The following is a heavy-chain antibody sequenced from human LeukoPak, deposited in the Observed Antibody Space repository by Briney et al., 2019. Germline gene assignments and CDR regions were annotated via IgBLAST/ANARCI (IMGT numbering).Heavy chain of an antibody. Sequence: SETLSLTCTVSGGSISSYYWSWIRQPPGKGLEWIGYIYYSGSTNYNPSLKSRVTISVDTSKNQFSLKLSSVTAADTAVYYCARLSSSSHDYYYYGMDVWGQGTTVTVSS. CDR2: IYYSGST. J-gene: IGHJ6*02. D-gene: IGHD6-13*01. V-gene: IGHV4-59*08. CDR1: GGSISSYY. CDR3: ARLSSSSHDYYYYGMDV.